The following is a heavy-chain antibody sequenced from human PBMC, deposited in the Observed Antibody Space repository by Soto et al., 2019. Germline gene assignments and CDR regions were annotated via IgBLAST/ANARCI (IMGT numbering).Heavy chain of an antibody. V-gene: IGHV4-30-4*01. CDR1: GCSINNYEYY. CDR2: IYYTGST. J-gene: IGHJ6*02. Sequence: SETLSLPCRVSGCSINNYEYYWTWIRQPPGEGLEWIGHIYYTGSTSYNPSLKSRVTISLDTSKNQFSLKVNSVSAADTAVYYCARDAEYSSSQGSGMDVWGQGTTVTVSS. D-gene: IGHD6-6*01. CDR3: ARDAEYSSSQGSGMDV.